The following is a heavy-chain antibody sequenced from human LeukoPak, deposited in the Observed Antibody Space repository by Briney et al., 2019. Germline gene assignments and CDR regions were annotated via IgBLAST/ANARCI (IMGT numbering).Heavy chain of an antibody. J-gene: IGHJ4*02. Sequence: GGSLRLSCVGSGFTFRSHAMSWVRQAPEKGLEFVSGIYENGGTTYYADSVKGRFSISRDNSKNTLYLQMDSLRGEDTAVYYCAKDYRIGYSAHFDYWGQGALVTVSS. V-gene: IGHV3-23*01. CDR2: IYENGGTT. D-gene: IGHD2-21*01. CDR1: GFTFRSHA. CDR3: AKDYRIGYSAHFDY.